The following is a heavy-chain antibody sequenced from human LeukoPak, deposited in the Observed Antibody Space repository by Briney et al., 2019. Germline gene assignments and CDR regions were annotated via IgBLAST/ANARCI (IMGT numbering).Heavy chain of an antibody. J-gene: IGHJ6*02. CDR3: ARDMTYYDFWSGYYNYYYYGMDV. D-gene: IGHD3-3*01. CDR2: INTNTGNP. CDR1: GYTFTSYA. V-gene: IGHV7-4-1*02. Sequence: GASVKVSYKASGYTFTSYAMNWVRQAPGQGLEWMGWINTNTGNPTYAQGFTGRFVFSLDTSVSTAYLQISSLKAEDTAVYYCARDMTYYDFWSGYYNYYYYGMDVWGQGTTVTVSS.